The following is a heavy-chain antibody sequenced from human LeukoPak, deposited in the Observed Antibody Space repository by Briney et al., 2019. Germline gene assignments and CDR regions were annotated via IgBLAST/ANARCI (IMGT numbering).Heavy chain of an antibody. Sequence: SETLSLTCTVSGGSISSYYWRWIRQPPGKGLEWIGYIYYSGSTNYNPSLKSRVTISVDTSKNQFSLKLSSVTAADTAVYYCARAVAGSGYFDYWGQGTLVTVSS. CDR3: ARAVAGSGYFDY. CDR2: IYYSGST. V-gene: IGHV4-59*01. CDR1: GGSISSYY. J-gene: IGHJ4*02. D-gene: IGHD6-19*01.